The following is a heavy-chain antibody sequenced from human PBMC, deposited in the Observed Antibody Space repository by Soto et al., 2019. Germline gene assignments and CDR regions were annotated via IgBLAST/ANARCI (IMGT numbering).Heavy chain of an antibody. V-gene: IGHV4-31*03. Sequence: SETLSLTCTVSGGSISSGGYYWSWIRQHPGKGLEWIGYIYYSGSTYYNPSLKSRVTISVDTSKNQFSLKLSSVTAADTAVYYCARGYCSGGSCYPVDYWGQGTLVTVSS. D-gene: IGHD2-15*01. CDR1: GGSISSGGYY. CDR3: ARGYCSGGSCYPVDY. CDR2: IYYSGST. J-gene: IGHJ4*02.